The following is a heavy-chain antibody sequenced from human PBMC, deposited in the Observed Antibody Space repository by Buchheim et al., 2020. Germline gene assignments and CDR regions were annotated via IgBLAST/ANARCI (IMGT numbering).Heavy chain of an antibody. CDR3: ARAATGSRRGDY. D-gene: IGHD1-26*01. Sequence: EVQLVESGGDLLQPGGSLRLSCAVSGFIFSSYSMNWVRQAPGKGLEWVSYISSSSGTIYYADSVKGRFTISRDNARNSLYLQMNSLRVEDTAVYYCARAATGSRRGDYWGQGTL. V-gene: IGHV3-48*04. CDR1: GFIFSSYS. CDR2: ISSSSGTI. J-gene: IGHJ4*02.